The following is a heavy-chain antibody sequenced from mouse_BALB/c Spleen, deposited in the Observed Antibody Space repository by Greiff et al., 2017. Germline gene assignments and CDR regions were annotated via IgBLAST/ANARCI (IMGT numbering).Heavy chain of an antibody. CDR3: ARGLYYFDY. CDR1: GFNIKDTY. V-gene: IGHV14-3*02. J-gene: IGHJ2*01. Sequence: VQLKESGAELVKPGASVKLSCTASGFNIKDTYMHWVQQRPEQGLEWIGRIDPANGNTKYDPKFQGKATITADTSSNTAYLQLSSLTSEDTAVYYCARGLYYFDYWGQGTTLTVSS. CDR2: IDPANGNT.